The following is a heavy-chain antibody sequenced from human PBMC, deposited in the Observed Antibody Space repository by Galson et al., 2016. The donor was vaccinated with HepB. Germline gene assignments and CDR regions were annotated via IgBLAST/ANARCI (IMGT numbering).Heavy chain of an antibody. Sequence: SLRLSCAASGIIFTNSIMHWVRQAPGKGLDWVAAMSYDGFSKYYADSVKGRFTVSRDDSDSKMYLQLNSLSADDTAVYLCAREGHTSGRCGDFDIWGQGTMVSVSS. CDR1: GIIFTNSI. J-gene: IGHJ3*02. CDR2: MSYDGFSK. D-gene: IGHD3-22*01. CDR3: AREGHTSGRCGDFDI. V-gene: IGHV3-30-3*01.